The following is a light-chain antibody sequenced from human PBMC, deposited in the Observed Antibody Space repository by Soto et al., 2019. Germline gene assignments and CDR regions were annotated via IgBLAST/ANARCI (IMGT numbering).Light chain of an antibody. V-gene: IGKV3D-20*02. J-gene: IGKJ4*01. CDR3: QQRSNWPLT. CDR1: QTMRNNY. CDR2: DAS. Sequence: VLTQSPGSLSLSPGERVTLSCRASQTMRNNYLAWYQQKPGQAPRLLIYDASSRATGIPDRFSGSGSGTDFTLTISSLEPEDFAVYYCQQRSNWPLTFGGGTKVDIK.